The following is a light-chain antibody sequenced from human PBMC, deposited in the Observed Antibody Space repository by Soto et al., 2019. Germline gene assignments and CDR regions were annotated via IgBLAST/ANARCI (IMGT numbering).Light chain of an antibody. J-gene: IGKJ3*01. Sequence: EIVLTQSPATLSLSPGERATLSCRASQSISSYLAWYQQKPDQAPRLLIYDASNRATGIPARFSGSGSGTDSTLTISSLEPEDFAVYYCHQRSTWPFTFGPGTKVDI. CDR3: HQRSTWPFT. CDR1: QSISSY. CDR2: DAS. V-gene: IGKV3-11*01.